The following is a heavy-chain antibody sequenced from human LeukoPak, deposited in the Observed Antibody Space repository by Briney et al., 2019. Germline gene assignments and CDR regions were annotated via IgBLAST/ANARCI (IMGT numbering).Heavy chain of an antibody. Sequence: SETLSLTCTVSGGSISSSSYYWGWIRQPPGKGLEWIGSIYYSGSTYYNPSLKSRVTISVDTSKNQFSLKLSSVTAADTAVYYCARETDRIAVAGQPTDYWGQGTLVTVSS. CDR3: ARETDRIAVAGQPTDY. J-gene: IGHJ4*02. V-gene: IGHV4-39*07. CDR1: GGSISSSSYY. CDR2: IYYSGST. D-gene: IGHD6-19*01.